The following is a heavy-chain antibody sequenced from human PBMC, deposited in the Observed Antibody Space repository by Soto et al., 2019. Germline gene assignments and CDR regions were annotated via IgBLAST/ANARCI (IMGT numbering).Heavy chain of an antibody. V-gene: IGHV5-51*01. CDR1: GYIFTSHW. CDR3: AGGGVRGVITRTRDYYGMDV. Sequence: PGESLKISCKGSGYIFTSHWIGWVRQMPGKGLEWLGIIYPGDSDTRYSPSFQGQVTISADKSITTAYLQWSSLKASDTAMYYCAGGGVRGVITRTRDYYGMDVWGQGTTVTVSS. J-gene: IGHJ6*02. CDR2: IYPGDSDT. D-gene: IGHD3-10*01.